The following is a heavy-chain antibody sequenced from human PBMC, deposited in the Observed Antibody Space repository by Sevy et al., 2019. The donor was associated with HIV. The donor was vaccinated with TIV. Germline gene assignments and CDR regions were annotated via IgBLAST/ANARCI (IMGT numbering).Heavy chain of an antibody. J-gene: IGHJ4*02. CDR1: GFTFSIYS. Sequence: GGSLRLSCAASGFTFSIYSMNWVRQAPGKGLEWVSSISSSSSYIYYADSVKGRFTISRDNAKNSLYLQMNSLRAEDTAVYYCARDRDIVVVPAAIDYWGQGTLVTVSS. D-gene: IGHD2-2*01. V-gene: IGHV3-21*01. CDR3: ARDRDIVVVPAAIDY. CDR2: ISSSSSYI.